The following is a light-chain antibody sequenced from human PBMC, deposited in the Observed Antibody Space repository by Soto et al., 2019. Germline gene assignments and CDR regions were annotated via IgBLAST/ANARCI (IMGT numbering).Light chain of an antibody. Sequence: EIVLTQSPATLSLSPGERATLSCRASQNIFNYLAWYQQKPGQAPRLLIYDASNRASGIPARFSGSGSGTDFTLTISSLEPEDIAVYYCQQRSNWVTFGPGTKVNIK. CDR3: QQRSNWVT. CDR2: DAS. J-gene: IGKJ3*01. CDR1: QNIFNY. V-gene: IGKV3-11*01.